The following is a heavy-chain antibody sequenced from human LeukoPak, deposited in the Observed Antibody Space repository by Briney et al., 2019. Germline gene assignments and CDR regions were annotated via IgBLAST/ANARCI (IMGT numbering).Heavy chain of an antibody. CDR2: MNPNSGNT. D-gene: IGHD6-13*01. CDR3: ARAMPAAGRGVVDY. CDR1: GYTFTSYD. J-gene: IGHJ4*02. V-gene: IGHV1-8*01. Sequence: GASVKVSCKASGYTFTSYDINWVRQATGQGLEWMGWMNPNSGNTGYAQKFQGRVTMTRNTSISTAYMELGSLRSEDTAVYYCARAMPAAGRGVVDYWGQGTLVTVSS.